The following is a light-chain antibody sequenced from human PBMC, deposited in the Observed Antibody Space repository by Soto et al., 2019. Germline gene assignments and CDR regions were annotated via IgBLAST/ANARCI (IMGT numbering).Light chain of an antibody. Sequence: QSALAQPSSVSGSPGQSITISCTGTSTDVGGYNYVSWYQHLSGKAPKLLIYEVTNRPSGISDRFSGSKSVNTASLTISGLQAEDESDYYCGSYSSTDTPFVFGTGTKLTVL. CDR2: EVT. CDR3: GSYSSTDTPFV. V-gene: IGLV2-14*01. J-gene: IGLJ1*01. CDR1: STDVGGYNY.